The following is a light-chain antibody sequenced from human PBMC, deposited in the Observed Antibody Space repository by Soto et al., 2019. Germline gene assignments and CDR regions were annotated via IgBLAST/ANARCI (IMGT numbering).Light chain of an antibody. J-gene: IGLJ1*01. Sequence: QSALTQPPSVSGAPGQRVIVSCTGSTSNIGAGYDVHWYQQLPGTSPKLLIFANSNRPSGVPDRFSASRSGSSASLTITGLQAEDEADYYCQSYDTCLSGSYVFGSGTKVTGL. CDR3: QSYDTCLSGSYV. CDR2: ANS. CDR1: TSNIGAGYD. V-gene: IGLV1-40*01.